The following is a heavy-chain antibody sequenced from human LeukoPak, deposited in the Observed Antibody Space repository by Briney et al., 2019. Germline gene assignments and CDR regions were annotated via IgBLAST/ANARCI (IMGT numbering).Heavy chain of an antibody. CDR2: ISYDGSTK. V-gene: IGHV3-30*01. D-gene: IGHD3-22*01. Sequence: QTGGSLRLSCAASGFTFSSYAIHWGRQAPGKGLEWVAVISYDGSTKYYADSVKGRFTISRDNSKNTLFLQMNSLRAEDTALYYCARDRSGYRNAFDYWGQGTLVTVSS. J-gene: IGHJ4*02. CDR3: ARDRSGYRNAFDY. CDR1: GFTFSSYA.